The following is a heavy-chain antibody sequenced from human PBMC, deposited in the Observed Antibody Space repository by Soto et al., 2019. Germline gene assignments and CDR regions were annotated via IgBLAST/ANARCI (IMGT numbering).Heavy chain of an antibody. CDR2: INPNSGGT. J-gene: IGHJ6*02. V-gene: IGHV1-2*04. D-gene: IGHD3-10*01. CDR3: ARDQNYYGSEYYYYYGMDV. Sequence: ASVKVSCKASGYAFTGYYMHCVRQAPGQGLEWMGWINPNSGGTNYAQKFQGWATMTRDTSISTAYMELSRLRSDDTAVYYCARDQNYYGSEYYYYYGMDVWGQGTTVTVSS. CDR1: GYAFTGYY.